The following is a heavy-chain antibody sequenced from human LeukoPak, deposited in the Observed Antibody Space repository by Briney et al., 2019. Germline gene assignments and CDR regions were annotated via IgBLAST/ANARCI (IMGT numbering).Heavy chain of an antibody. J-gene: IGHJ6*02. CDR3: AKDQTGYCSSTSCYSDGMDV. V-gene: IGHV3-23*01. CDR1: GFTFSSYA. Sequence: GGSLRLSCAASGFTFSSYAMSWVRQAPGKGLEWVSAISGSGGSTYYVDSVKGRFTISRDNSKNTLYLQMNSLRAEDTAVYYCAKDQTGYCSSTSCYSDGMDVWGQGTTVTVSS. CDR2: ISGSGGST. D-gene: IGHD2-2*01.